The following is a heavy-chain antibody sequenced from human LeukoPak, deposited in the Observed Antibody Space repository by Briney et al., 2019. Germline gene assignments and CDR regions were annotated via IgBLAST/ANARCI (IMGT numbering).Heavy chain of an antibody. V-gene: IGHV4-59*01. CDR3: GRRTYYDTLTGYNYWYFDL. Sequence: PSETLSLTCTVSGGSISSYYWSWIRQPPGKGLEWIGYSNYRGSTDYNPSLKSRVTFSVDTSKNQFSLRLTSVTAADPAVYYCGRRTYYDTLTGYNYWYFDLWGRGTLVTVSS. CDR1: GGSISSYY. D-gene: IGHD3-9*01. J-gene: IGHJ2*01. CDR2: SNYRGST.